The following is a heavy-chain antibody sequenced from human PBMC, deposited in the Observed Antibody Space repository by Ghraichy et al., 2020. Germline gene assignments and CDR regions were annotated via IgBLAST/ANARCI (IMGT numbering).Heavy chain of an antibody. CDR3: ARRRNDYGDYTRFDP. D-gene: IGHD4-17*01. CDR1: GGSISSSNCY. Sequence: ESLNISCTVSGGSISSSNCYWGWIRQPPGKGLEWIGSVYDSGSTYNNPSLKSRVTISVDTSKNQFSLNLRSVTAADTAVYYCARRRNDYGDYTRFDPWGQGTLVTVSS. V-gene: IGHV4-39*01. J-gene: IGHJ5*02. CDR2: VYDSGST.